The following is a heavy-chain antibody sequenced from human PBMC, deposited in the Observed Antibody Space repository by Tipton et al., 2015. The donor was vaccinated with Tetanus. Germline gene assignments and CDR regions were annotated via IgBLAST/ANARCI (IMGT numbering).Heavy chain of an antibody. D-gene: IGHD6-19*01. CDR1: GFTFSSYW. CDR3: ARMGWLVRNYYFDY. V-gene: IGHV3-7*01. CDR2: IKQDGSEK. J-gene: IGHJ4*02. Sequence: SLRLSCAASGFTFSSYWMSWVRQAPGKGLEWVANIKQDGSEKYYVDSVKGRFTISRDNAKNSLYLQMNSLRAEDTAVYYCARMGWLVRNYYFDYWGQGTLVTVSS.